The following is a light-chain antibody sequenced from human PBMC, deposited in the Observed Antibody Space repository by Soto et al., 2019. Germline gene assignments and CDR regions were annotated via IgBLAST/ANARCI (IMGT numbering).Light chain of an antibody. CDR2: GAS. V-gene: IGKV3-20*01. CDR1: QSVSSNY. J-gene: IGKJ2*01. Sequence: EIVLTQSPGTLSLSPGERATLSCRACQSVSSNYLAWYQQKSGQAPRLLIYGASSRATGIPDRFSGSGSGTDFTLTISKLEPEDFAVYYCQQYGNSPYAFGQGTELEI. CDR3: QQYGNSPYA.